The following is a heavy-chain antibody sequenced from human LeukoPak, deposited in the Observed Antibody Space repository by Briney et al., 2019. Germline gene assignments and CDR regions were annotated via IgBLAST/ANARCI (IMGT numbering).Heavy chain of an antibody. CDR3: AITPPGYSSGWYAFAYYMDV. J-gene: IGHJ6*03. Sequence: ASVKVSCKASGYTFTGHYIHWARQAPGQGLEWMGWINPKNAATNYAQKFQGRVTITADKSTSTAYMELSSLRSEDTAVYYCAITPPGYSSGWYAFAYYMDVWGKGTTVTVSS. CDR2: INPKNAAT. D-gene: IGHD6-19*01. V-gene: IGHV1-2*02. CDR1: GYTFTGHY.